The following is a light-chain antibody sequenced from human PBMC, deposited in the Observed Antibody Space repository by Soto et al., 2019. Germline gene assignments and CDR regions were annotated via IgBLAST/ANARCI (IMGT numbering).Light chain of an antibody. CDR2: YDS. Sequence: SYELTQPPSVSVAPGKTARITCGGNNIGSKSVHWYQQKPGQAPVLVIYYDSDRPSGIPERFSGSNSGNTATLTISRVEAGDEADYYCQVWDSSSAVVGGGTQLTVL. CDR1: NIGSKS. V-gene: IGLV3-21*04. J-gene: IGLJ7*01. CDR3: QVWDSSSAV.